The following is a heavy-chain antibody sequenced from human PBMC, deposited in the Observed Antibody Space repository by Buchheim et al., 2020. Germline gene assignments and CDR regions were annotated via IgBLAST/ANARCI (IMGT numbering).Heavy chain of an antibody. D-gene: IGHD6-25*01. V-gene: IGHV3-74*01. CDR1: GFSYSSYW. Sequence: EVQLVESGGGLVQPGGSLRLSCAASGFSYSSYWMHWVRQAPGRGLVWVSRITSDGSGTGYADSVTGRFPISRDNAKNTLYLQMNSLSPDDTAVYFCARGIAATANPNWFDPWGQGTL. CDR3: ARGIAATANPNWFDP. J-gene: IGHJ5*02. CDR2: ITSDGSGT.